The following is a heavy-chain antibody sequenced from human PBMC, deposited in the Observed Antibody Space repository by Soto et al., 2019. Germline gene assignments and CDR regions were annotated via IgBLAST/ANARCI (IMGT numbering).Heavy chain of an antibody. CDR1: GVTFISHR. D-gene: IGHD6-19*01. V-gene: IGHV3-30*18. CDR2: ISYDGNNK. Sequence: GSLRLSCAASGVTFISHRLHWVRRAPGKGLEWVALISYDGNNKYYADSVKGRFTISRDNIKNMLYLQMNSLISGDTAVYYCPKTGSGWYFDYWGQGTLGTVS. CDR3: PKTGSGWYFDY. J-gene: IGHJ4*02.